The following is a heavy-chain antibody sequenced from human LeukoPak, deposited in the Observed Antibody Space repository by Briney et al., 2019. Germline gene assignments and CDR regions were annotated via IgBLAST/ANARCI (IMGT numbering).Heavy chain of an antibody. V-gene: IGHV2-5*02. CDR1: GFSLSTSGMG. CDR3: AHSTYRHGYNVFDY. D-gene: IGHD5-24*01. Sequence: SGPTLVNPTQTLTLTCTFSGFSLSTSGMGGCWIRQTPGKTLERFALIYWDDDKCDSPSLKSRLTITKDTSKNQVVLKMTNMDPVDTATYHCAHSTYRHGYNVFDYWGQGTLVTVSS. CDR2: IYWDDDK. J-gene: IGHJ4*02.